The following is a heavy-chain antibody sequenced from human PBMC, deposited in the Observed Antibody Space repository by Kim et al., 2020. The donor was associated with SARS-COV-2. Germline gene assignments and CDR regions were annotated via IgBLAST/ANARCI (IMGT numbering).Heavy chain of an antibody. D-gene: IGHD5-12*01. CDR1: GASINNYY. J-gene: IGHJ4*02. V-gene: IGHV4-59*01. Sequence: SETLSLTCTVSGASINNYYWCWIRQPPGKGLEWIGHVFHSGSTSYNPSLKSRVTISIDTSKNQFSLRLSSVTAADTAVYYCARGNGYNRYWGQGTLVTVS. CDR3: ARGNGYNRY. CDR2: VFHSGST.